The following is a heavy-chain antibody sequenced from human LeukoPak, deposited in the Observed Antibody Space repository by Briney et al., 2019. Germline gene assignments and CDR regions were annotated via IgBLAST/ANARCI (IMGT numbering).Heavy chain of an antibody. CDR1: GFSFDNYV. D-gene: IGHD2-15*01. V-gene: IGHV3-43*01. J-gene: IGHJ6*02. CDR3: AKDITRTYYYYAMDA. Sequence: GGSLRLSCSASGFSFDNYVMHWVRQVPGKGLEWLALMSWVGGYTYYADSVKGRFTISRDNSKNSLYLQMNNLRTEDTALYYCAKDITRTYYYYAMDAWGQGTTVTVSS. CDR2: MSWVGGYT.